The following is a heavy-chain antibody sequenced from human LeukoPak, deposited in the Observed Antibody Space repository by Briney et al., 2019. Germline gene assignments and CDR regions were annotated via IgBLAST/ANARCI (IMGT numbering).Heavy chain of an antibody. J-gene: IGHJ5*02. CDR1: GFTFSSYW. Sequence: PGGSLRLSCAASGFTFSSYWMSWVRQAPGKGLEWVANIKQDGSEKYYVDSVKGRFTISRDNANNSLYLQMNSLRAEDTAVYYCASGAEGYVFDPWGQGTLVTVSS. CDR3: ASGAEGYVFDP. CDR2: IKQDGSEK. D-gene: IGHD2-2*01. V-gene: IGHV3-7*01.